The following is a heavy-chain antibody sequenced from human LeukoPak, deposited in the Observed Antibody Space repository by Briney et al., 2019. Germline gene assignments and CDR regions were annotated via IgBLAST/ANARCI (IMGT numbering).Heavy chain of an antibody. J-gene: IGHJ4*02. Sequence: GGSLRLSCAASGFTFSSYAMSWVRQAPGKGLEWVSAISGSGGSTYYADSVKGRFTISRDNSKNPLYLQMNSLRAEDTAVHYCAKGGPYDYVWGSYRYLDYWGQGTLVTVSS. CDR3: AKGGPYDYVWGSYRYLDY. CDR1: GFTFSSYA. V-gene: IGHV3-23*01. CDR2: ISGSGGST. D-gene: IGHD3-16*02.